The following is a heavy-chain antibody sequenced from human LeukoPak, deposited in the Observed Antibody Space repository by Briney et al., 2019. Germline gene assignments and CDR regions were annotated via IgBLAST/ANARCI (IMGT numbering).Heavy chain of an antibody. CDR2: IYYSGST. CDR3: AMGYSGYEQDIGY. CDR1: GGSISSSSYY. Sequence: SETLSLTCTVSGGSISSSSYYWGWIRQPPGKGLEWIGSIYYSGSTYYNPSLKSRVTISVDTSKNQFSLKLSSVTAADTAVYYCAMGYSGYEQDIGYWGQGTLVTVSS. D-gene: IGHD5-12*01. V-gene: IGHV4-39*07. J-gene: IGHJ4*02.